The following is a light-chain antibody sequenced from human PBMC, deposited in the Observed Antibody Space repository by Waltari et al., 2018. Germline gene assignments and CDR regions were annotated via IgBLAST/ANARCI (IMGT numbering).Light chain of an antibody. J-gene: IGKJ4*01. V-gene: IGKV1-5*01. Sequence: DIQMIQSPSTLSASVGDRVTITCRASKNITRWLAWYQQKPGKAPKLLMYDVSTLESGVPSRFSGRGSGTEFTLTISSLQPDDFAVYYCQQYNTYCSFGGGTKVEI. CDR1: KNITRW. CDR2: DVS. CDR3: QQYNTYCS.